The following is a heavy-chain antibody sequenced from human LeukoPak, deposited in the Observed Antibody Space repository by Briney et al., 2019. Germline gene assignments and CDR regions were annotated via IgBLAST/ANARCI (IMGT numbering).Heavy chain of an antibody. CDR2: IYYSGST. D-gene: IGHD6-19*01. V-gene: IGHV4-59*01. CDR3: AGDRIAVTLGYWYFDL. J-gene: IGHJ2*01. Sequence: SETLSLTCTVSGGSISSYYWSWIRQPPGKGLEWIGYIYYSGSTNYNPSLKSRVTISVDTSKNQFSLKLSSVTAADTAVYYCAGDRIAVTLGYWYFDLWGRGTLVTVSS. CDR1: GGSISSYY.